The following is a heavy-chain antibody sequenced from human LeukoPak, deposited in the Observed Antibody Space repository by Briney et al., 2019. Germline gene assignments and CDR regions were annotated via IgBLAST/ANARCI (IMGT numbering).Heavy chain of an antibody. D-gene: IGHD3-10*01. CDR3: PRLLKLVNYYRLDY. Sequence: ASVTVSCMASGYTFTSYGISWVRQAPGQGLEGMGWISAYNGNTNYAHRLQGRVTITTHTSTNTDYIELRKLRYDDTAVYYCPRLLKLVNYYRLDYWVQGTLVTVSS. V-gene: IGHV1-18*01. J-gene: IGHJ4*02. CDR2: ISAYNGNT. CDR1: GYTFTSYG.